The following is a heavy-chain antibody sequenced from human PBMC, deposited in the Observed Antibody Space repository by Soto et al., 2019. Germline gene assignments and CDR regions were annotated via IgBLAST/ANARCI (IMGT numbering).Heavy chain of an antibody. Sequence: SETLSLTCTVSGGSISSGGYYWSWIRQHPGKGLEWIGYIYYSGSTYYNPSLKSRVTISVDTSKNQFSLKLSSVTAADTAVYYCARAEGYCSGGSCYAPLVDYWGQGTLVTVSS. D-gene: IGHD2-15*01. CDR2: IYYSGST. CDR1: GGSISSGGYY. V-gene: IGHV4-31*03. J-gene: IGHJ4*02. CDR3: ARAEGYCSGGSCYAPLVDY.